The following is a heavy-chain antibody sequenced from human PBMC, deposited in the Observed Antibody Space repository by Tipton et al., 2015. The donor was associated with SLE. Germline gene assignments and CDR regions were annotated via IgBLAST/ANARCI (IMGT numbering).Heavy chain of an antibody. D-gene: IGHD4-11*01. Sequence: SLRLSCAASGFTFDDYSMQWVRQVPGKGLEWVGLISWDGSSTFYADSVKGRFTISRDNTKNSLYLQMSSLKTEDAALYYCAKDHADYNGGLYYWGQGTLVTVSS. CDR1: GFTFDDYS. CDR3: AKDHADYNGGLYY. J-gene: IGHJ4*02. V-gene: IGHV3-43*01. CDR2: ISWDGSST.